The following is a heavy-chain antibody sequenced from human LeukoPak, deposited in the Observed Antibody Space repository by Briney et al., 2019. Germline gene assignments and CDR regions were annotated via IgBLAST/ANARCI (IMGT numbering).Heavy chain of an antibody. Sequence: GGSLRLSCAASGFTFDDYGMSWVRQAPGKGLEWVSGINWNGGSTGYADSVKGRFTISRDNAKNSLYLQMNSLRPEDTALYYCASFSGTSCYDYWGQGTLVTASS. CDR3: ASFSGTSCYDY. V-gene: IGHV3-20*04. J-gene: IGHJ4*02. CDR2: INWNGGST. D-gene: IGHD2-2*01. CDR1: GFTFDDYG.